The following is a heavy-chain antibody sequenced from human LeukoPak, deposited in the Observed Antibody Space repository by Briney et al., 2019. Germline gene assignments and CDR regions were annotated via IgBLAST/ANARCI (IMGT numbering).Heavy chain of an antibody. J-gene: IGHJ4*02. CDR3: AKDVYSSGWYSGFDY. V-gene: IGHV3-23*01. Sequence: GGSLRLSCAASGFTFSSYAMSWVRQAPGKGLEWVSAIGGSGGSTYYADSVKGRFTISRDNSKNTLYLQMNSLRAEDTAVYYCAKDVYSSGWYSGFDYWGQGTLVTVSS. D-gene: IGHD6-19*01. CDR2: IGGSGGST. CDR1: GFTFSSYA.